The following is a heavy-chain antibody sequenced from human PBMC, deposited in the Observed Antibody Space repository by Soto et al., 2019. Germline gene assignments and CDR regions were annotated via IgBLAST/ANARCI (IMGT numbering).Heavy chain of an antibody. D-gene: IGHD3-16*01. CDR2: ISYDGSNK. V-gene: IGHV3-30-3*01. J-gene: IGHJ3*02. CDR3: ARDKSPWGYATGGAFDI. Sequence: AGGSPRPSCGASGFTFSSYAIHWVRQAPGKGVEWVAVISYDGSNKYYADSVKGRFTISRDNSKNTLYLQMNSLRAEDTAVYYCARDKSPWGYATGGAFDIWGQGTRVTVAS. CDR1: GFTFSSYA.